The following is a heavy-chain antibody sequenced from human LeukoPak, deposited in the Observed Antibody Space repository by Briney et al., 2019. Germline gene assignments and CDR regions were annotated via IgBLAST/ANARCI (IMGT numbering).Heavy chain of an antibody. CDR2: ISNSGSSI. V-gene: IGHV3-48*03. CDR1: GFIFSNYE. CDR3: ANLGVYAFNI. D-gene: IGHD3-16*01. J-gene: IGHJ3*02. Sequence: GGSLRLSCEASGFIFSNYEMNWVRQAPGKGLEWISYISNSGSSIYYSDSVKGRFTISRDNSKNTLYLQPNSLRAEDPAVYYCANLGVYAFNIWGQGTMVTVSS.